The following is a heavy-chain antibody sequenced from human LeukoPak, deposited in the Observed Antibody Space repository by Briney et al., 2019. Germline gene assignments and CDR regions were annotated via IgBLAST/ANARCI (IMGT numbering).Heavy chain of an antibody. CDR3: ARDPTVTNFHDAFDI. V-gene: IGHV3-7*05. CDR2: LKQDGSQK. Sequence: GSLRLLCAAPGITLGRLWMNRVRQAPGKGLEWGAPLKQDGSQKEYVDSVKGRFTISRDNAKNSLYLQMNSLRPEDTAVYYCARDPTVTNFHDAFDIWGQGTMVTVSS. D-gene: IGHD4-17*01. CDR1: GITLGRLW. J-gene: IGHJ3*02.